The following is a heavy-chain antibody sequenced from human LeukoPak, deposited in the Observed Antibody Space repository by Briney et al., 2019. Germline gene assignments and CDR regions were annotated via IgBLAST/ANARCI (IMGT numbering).Heavy chain of an antibody. J-gene: IGHJ3*02. CDR2: FDPEDGET. D-gene: IGHD3-22*01. V-gene: IGHV1-24*01. CDR1: GYTLTELS. Sequence: ASVKVSCKVSGYTLTELSMHWVRQAPGKGLEWMGGFDPEDGETIYAQKFQGRVTMTEDTSTDTAYMELSSLRSEDTAVYYCATQRSYYYDSSGYSAFDIWGQGTMVTVSS. CDR3: ATQRSYYYDSSGYSAFDI.